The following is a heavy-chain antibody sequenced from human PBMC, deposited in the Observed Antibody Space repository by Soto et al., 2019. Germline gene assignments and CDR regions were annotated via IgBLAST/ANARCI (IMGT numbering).Heavy chain of an antibody. D-gene: IGHD1-7*01. V-gene: IGHV3-30*18. CDR2: ISYDGSNK. CDR3: AKDLRGDITGTTLDY. J-gene: IGHJ4*02. Sequence: GGSLRLSCAASGFTFSSYAMSWVRQAPGKGLEWVAVISYDGSNKYYADSVKGRFTISRDNSKNTLYLQMNSLRAEDTAVYYCAKDLRGDITGTTLDYWGQGTLVTVSS. CDR1: GFTFSSYA.